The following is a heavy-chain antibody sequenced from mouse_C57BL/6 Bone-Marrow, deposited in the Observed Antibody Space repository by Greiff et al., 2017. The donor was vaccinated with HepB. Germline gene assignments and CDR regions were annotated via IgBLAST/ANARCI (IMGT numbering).Heavy chain of an antibody. V-gene: IGHV5-15*01. J-gene: IGHJ1*03. CDR3: ARHYYRYFDV. CDR2: ISNLAYSI. CDR1: GFTFSDYG. Sequence: EVKLMESGGGLVQPGGSLKLSCAASGFTFSDYGMAWVRQAPRKGPEWVAVISNLAYSIYYADTVTGRFTISRENAKNTLYLEMSSLRSEDTAMYYCARHYYRYFDVWGTGTTVTVSS.